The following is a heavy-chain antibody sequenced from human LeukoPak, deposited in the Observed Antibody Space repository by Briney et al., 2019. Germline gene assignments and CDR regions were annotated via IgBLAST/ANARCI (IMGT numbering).Heavy chain of an antibody. CDR2: IYPGDSDT. CDR3: ARSYGSGSYYKGDYYYGMDV. CDR1: GYSFTSYW. Sequence: GESLKISCKGSGYSFTSYWIGWVRQMSGKGLEWMGIIYPGDSDTRYSPSFQGQVTISADKSISTAYLQWSSLKASDTAMYSCARSYGSGSYYKGDYYYGMDVWGKGTTVTVSS. J-gene: IGHJ6*04. V-gene: IGHV5-51*01. D-gene: IGHD3-10*01.